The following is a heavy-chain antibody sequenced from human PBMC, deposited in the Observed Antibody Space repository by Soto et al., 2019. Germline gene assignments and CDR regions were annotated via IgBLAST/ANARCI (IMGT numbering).Heavy chain of an antibody. CDR3: ARAGETWLRQYYYYMDV. J-gene: IGHJ6*03. V-gene: IGHV4-39*01. Sequence: TSETLSLTCTVSGGSISSSSYYWGWIRQPPGKGLEWIGSIYYSGSTYYNPSLKSRVTISVDTSKNQFSLKLSSVTAADTAVYYCARAGETWLRQYYYYMDVWGKGTTVTVSS. CDR2: IYYSGST. D-gene: IGHD5-12*01. CDR1: GGSISSSSYY.